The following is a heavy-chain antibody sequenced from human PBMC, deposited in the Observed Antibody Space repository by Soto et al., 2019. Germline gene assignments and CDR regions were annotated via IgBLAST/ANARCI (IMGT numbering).Heavy chain of an antibody. D-gene: IGHD6-13*01. J-gene: IGHJ5*02. CDR1: GYTFTGYY. V-gene: IGHV1-46*01. CDR2: INPSGGST. CDR3: ARDARYSSSWHWFDP. Sequence: ASVKDSCKASGYTFTGYYMHWVRQAPGQGLEWMGIINPSGGSTSYAQKFQGRVTMTRDTSTSTVYMELSSLRSEDTAVYYCARDARYSSSWHWFDPWGQGTLVTVSS.